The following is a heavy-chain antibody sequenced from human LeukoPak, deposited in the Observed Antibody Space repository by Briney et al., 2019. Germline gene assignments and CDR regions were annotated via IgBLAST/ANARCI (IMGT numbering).Heavy chain of an antibody. Sequence: SETLSLTCTVSGGSISSSSYYWGWIRQPPGKGLEWIGRIYTSGSTNYNPSLSSRVTVSLDTSKNQFSLNLSSVTAADTAIYYCARGSGFGEYRFDIWGQGTMVTVSS. CDR3: ARGSGFGEYRFDI. V-gene: IGHV4-61*02. CDR1: GGSISSSSYY. J-gene: IGHJ3*02. D-gene: IGHD3-10*01. CDR2: IYTSGST.